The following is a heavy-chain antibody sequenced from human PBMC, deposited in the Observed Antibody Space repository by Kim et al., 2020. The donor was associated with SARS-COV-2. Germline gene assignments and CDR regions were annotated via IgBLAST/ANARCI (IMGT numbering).Heavy chain of an antibody. CDR3: ARGSGGWFGELYDY. D-gene: IGHD3-10*01. CDR1: GYTFSSYA. J-gene: IGHJ4*02. V-gene: IGHV7-4-1*02. CDR2: ISTNTGNP. Sequence: ASVKVSCKASGYTFSSYAMNWVRQAPGQGLEWMGWISTNTGNPTYAQGFTGRFVFSLDTSVSKAYLQISSLKAEDTAVYYCARGSGGWFGELYDYWGQGTLVTVSS.